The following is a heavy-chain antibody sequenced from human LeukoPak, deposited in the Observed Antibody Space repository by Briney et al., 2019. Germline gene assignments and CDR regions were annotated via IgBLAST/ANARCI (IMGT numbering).Heavy chain of an antibody. Sequence: SETLSLTCTVSGGSISTYYWHWIRQPPGKGLEWIGYIYYTGSTIYNPSLKSRVTVSLDTSRNQFSLNLSSVTAADTAMYYCARHRAHRGGWFDPWGQGTLVTVFS. CDR3: ARHRAHRGGWFDP. D-gene: IGHD3-10*01. CDR2: IYYTGST. V-gene: IGHV4-59*08. J-gene: IGHJ5*02. CDR1: GGSISTYY.